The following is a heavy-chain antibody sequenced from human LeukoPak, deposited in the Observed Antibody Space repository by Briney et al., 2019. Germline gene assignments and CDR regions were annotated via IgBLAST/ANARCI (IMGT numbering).Heavy chain of an antibody. V-gene: IGHV3-48*03. CDR2: ISASGSSI. Sequence: GGSLRLSCAASGFTFSSYAMHWVRQAPGKGLEWVSYISASGSSIYYADSVKGRFTISRDNAKNSLYLQINSLRAEDTAVYYCARDLRREYYYDRPGGFDYWGQGTLATVSS. D-gene: IGHD3-22*01. CDR3: ARDLRREYYYDRPGGFDY. CDR1: GFTFSSYA. J-gene: IGHJ4*02.